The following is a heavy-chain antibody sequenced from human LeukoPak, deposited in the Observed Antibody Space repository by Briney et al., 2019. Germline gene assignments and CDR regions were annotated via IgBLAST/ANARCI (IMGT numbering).Heavy chain of an antibody. Sequence: SETLSLTCTVSGGSVSSGSYYWSWIRQPPGKGLEWIGYIYFSGSTNYNPSLESRVTISVDTSKNQFSLKLSSVTAADTAVYYCAREGHGDYYDSSGYYSFDYWGQGTLVTVSS. CDR1: GGSVSSGSYY. J-gene: IGHJ4*02. D-gene: IGHD3-22*01. V-gene: IGHV4-61*01. CDR3: AREGHGDYYDSSGYYSFDY. CDR2: IYFSGST.